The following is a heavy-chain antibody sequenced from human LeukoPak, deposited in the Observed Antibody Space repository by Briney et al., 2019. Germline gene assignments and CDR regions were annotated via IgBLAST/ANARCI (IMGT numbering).Heavy chain of an antibody. Sequence: SETLSLTCAVSGGSINSGTYNWGWIRQPPGQGLEWIGSIHYSGSTHYNPSLESRVTISVDTSKNQFSLKLSSVTAADTAVYYCARRGYSYDYFDYWGQGTLVTVSS. CDR1: GGSINSGTYN. V-gene: IGHV4-39*01. J-gene: IGHJ4*02. CDR2: IHYSGST. D-gene: IGHD5-18*01. CDR3: ARRGYSYDYFDY.